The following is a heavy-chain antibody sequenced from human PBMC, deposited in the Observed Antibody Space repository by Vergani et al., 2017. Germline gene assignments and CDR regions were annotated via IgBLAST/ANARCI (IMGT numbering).Heavy chain of an antibody. V-gene: IGHV1-3*01. CDR3: ASSQLWLLRFDY. J-gene: IGHJ4*02. Sequence: QVQLVQSGAEVEKPGASVKVSCKASGYTFTSYAMHWVRQPPERRLEWVGWINAVKGNTKYSQKFQGRVPITRDTSASTAYMELSRLRSEDTAVYYCASSQLWLLRFDYWGQGTLVTVSS. CDR1: GYTFTSYA. CDR2: INAVKGNT. D-gene: IGHD5-18*01.